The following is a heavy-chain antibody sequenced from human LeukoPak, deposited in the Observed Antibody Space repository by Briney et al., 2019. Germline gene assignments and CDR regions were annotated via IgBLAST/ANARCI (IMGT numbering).Heavy chain of an antibody. CDR2: NNPNSGGT. V-gene: IGHV1-2*02. D-gene: IGHD1-26*01. J-gene: IGHJ4*02. Sequence: ASVKVSCKASGYTFTGYYMHWVRQAPGQGLEWMGWNNPNSGGTNYAQKFQGRVTMTRDTSISTAYMELSRLRSDDTAVYYCARVGYSGSYRYLYYFDYWGQGTLVTVSS. CDR1: GYTFTGYY. CDR3: ARVGYSGSYRYLYYFDY.